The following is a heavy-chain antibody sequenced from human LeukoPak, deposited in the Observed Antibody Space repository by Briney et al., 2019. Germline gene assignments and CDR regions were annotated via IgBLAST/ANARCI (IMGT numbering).Heavy chain of an antibody. D-gene: IGHD3-10*01. CDR3: ASARVRGVIIPLDY. CDR1: GFTFSSYA. Sequence: GGSMRLSCAASGFTFSSYAMHWVRQAPGKGLEWVAVISYDGSNKYYADSVKGRFTISRDNSKNTLYLQMNSLRAEDTAVYYCASARVRGVIIPLDYWGQGTLVTVSS. V-gene: IGHV3-30-3*01. J-gene: IGHJ4*02. CDR2: ISYDGSNK.